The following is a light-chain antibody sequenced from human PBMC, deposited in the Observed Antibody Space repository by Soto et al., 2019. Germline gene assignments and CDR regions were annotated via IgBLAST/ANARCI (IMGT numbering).Light chain of an antibody. V-gene: IGLV2-18*02. Sequence: QSALTQPPSVSGSPGQSVTISCTGTSSDVGSYNRVSWYQQPLGTAPKLMIYDVTNRPSGVPDRFSGSKSGNTASLTISGLQAEDEADYYCNSYTSSNTLVFGGGTQLTVL. CDR2: DVT. J-gene: IGLJ2*01. CDR1: SSDVGSYNR. CDR3: NSYTSSNTLV.